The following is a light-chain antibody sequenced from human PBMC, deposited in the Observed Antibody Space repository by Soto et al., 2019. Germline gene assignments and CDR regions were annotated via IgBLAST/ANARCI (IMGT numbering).Light chain of an antibody. CDR1: QSIGRW. J-gene: IGKJ1*01. Sequence: DIQMTQSPSTLSASIGERVTITCRASQSIGRWLAWYQQKPGKAPKFLMYEASTLESGVPSRFSGSGSGTEFTLTISSRQPDDFATYYCQQYHGYPPWTFGQGTKVEIK. CDR3: QQYHGYPPWT. CDR2: EAS. V-gene: IGKV1-5*03.